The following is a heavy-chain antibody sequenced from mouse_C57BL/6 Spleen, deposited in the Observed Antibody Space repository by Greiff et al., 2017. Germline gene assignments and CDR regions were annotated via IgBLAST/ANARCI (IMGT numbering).Heavy chain of an antibody. D-gene: IGHD2-2*01. CDR2: IHPNSGST. CDR1: GYTFTSYW. CDR3: ARGGIYYGYDGGVDY. V-gene: IGHV1-64*01. J-gene: IGHJ2*01. Sequence: QVQLKQSGAELVKPGASVKLSCKASGYTFTSYWMHWVKQRPGQGLEWIGMIHPNSGSTNYNEKFKSKATLTVDKSSSTAYMQLSSLTSEDSAVYYCARGGIYYGYDGGVDYWGQGTTLTVSS.